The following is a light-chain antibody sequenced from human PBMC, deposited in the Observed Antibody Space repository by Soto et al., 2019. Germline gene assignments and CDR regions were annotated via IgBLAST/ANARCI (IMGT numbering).Light chain of an antibody. CDR3: SSYTTNNAHV. J-gene: IGLJ2*01. CDR1: SSDVGGYDY. V-gene: IGLV2-14*01. Sequence: QSALTQPASVSGSPGQSVTISCTGTSSDVGGYDYVSWYQHHPGKAPKLVIYDVTYRPSGVSDRFSGSKSGSTASLTISGLQAEDEADYFCSSYTTNNAHVFGGGTKLTVL. CDR2: DVT.